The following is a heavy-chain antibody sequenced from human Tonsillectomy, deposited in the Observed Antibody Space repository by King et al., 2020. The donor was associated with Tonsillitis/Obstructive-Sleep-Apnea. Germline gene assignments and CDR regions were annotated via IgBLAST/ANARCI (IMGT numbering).Heavy chain of an antibody. Sequence: VQLQQWGAGLLKPSETLSLTCAVYGGSLSGYYWSWIRQPPGKGLEWMGDINYSGSTNYNPSLKSRVTISLDTSKNQISLNLSSVTAADTAVYYCAGRTVRWFDPWGQGTLVTVSS. CDR1: GGSLSGYY. V-gene: IGHV4-34*01. CDR3: AGRTVRWFDP. D-gene: IGHD1-1*01. CDR2: INYSGST. J-gene: IGHJ5*02.